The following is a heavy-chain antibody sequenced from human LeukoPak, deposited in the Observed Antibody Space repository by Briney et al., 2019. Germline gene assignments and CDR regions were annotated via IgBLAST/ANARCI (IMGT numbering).Heavy chain of an antibody. D-gene: IGHD2-15*01. CDR2: ISGGGGST. CDR1: GFTFSSYA. CDR3: AKARYCNSGTCYSGLDFDY. J-gene: IGHJ4*02. Sequence: SGGSLRLSCATSGFTFSSYAMSWVRQAPGKGLEWVSAISGGGGSTFHADSVKGRFTISRDKSKNTLYLQMNSLRAEDTAVYYCAKARYCNSGTCYSGLDFDYWGQGTLVTVSS. V-gene: IGHV3-23*01.